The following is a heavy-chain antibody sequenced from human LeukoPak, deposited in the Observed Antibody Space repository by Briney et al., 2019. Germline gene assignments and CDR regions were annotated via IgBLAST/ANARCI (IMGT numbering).Heavy chain of an antibody. V-gene: IGHV1-2*02. CDR3: ARGPSSWYRLGAFDI. CDR1: GYTFTGYY. Sequence: ASVKVSCKASGYTFTGYYMHWVRQAPGQALEWMGWINPNSGGTNYAQKFQGRVTMTRDTSISTAYMELSRLRSDDTAVYYCARGPSSWYRLGAFDIWGQGTMVTVSS. CDR2: INPNSGGT. D-gene: IGHD6-13*01. J-gene: IGHJ3*02.